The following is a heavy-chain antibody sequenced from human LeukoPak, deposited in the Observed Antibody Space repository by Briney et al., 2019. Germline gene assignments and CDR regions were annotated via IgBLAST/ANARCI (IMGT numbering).Heavy chain of an antibody. Sequence: GGSLRLSCAASGFTFSNAWMSWVRQAPGKGLEWVGRIKSKTDGGTTDYAAPVKGRFTISRDDSKNTLYLQMNSLKTEDTAVYYCTAYAGLAYSSRAYYYYMDVWGKGTTVTISS. D-gene: IGHD6-13*01. CDR3: TAYAGLAYSSRAYYYYMDV. CDR2: IKSKTDGGTT. V-gene: IGHV3-15*01. J-gene: IGHJ6*03. CDR1: GFTFSNAW.